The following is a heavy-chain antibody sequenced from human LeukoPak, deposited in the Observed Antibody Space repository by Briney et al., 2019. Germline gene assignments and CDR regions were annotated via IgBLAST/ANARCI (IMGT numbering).Heavy chain of an antibody. CDR1: GFTFSSYE. CDR2: ISSSGSTI. CDR3: AREYCSGGSCYVDY. Sequence: GESLKISCAASGFTFSSYEMNWVRQAPGKGLEWVSYISSSGSTIYYADSVKGRFTISRDNAKNSLYLQMNSLRAEDTAVYYCAREYCSGGSCYVDYWGQGTLVTVSS. D-gene: IGHD2-15*01. V-gene: IGHV3-48*03. J-gene: IGHJ4*02.